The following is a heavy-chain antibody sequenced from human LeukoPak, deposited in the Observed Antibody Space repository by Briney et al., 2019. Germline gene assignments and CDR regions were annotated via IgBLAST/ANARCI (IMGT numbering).Heavy chain of an antibody. CDR1: GGSISSYY. Sequence: PSETLSLTCTVSGGSISSYYWSWIRQPPGKGLEWIGYIYYSGSTTYNPSLKSRVTISVDTSKNQFSLKLNSVTAADTAVYYCARGGGGSYYGFDYWGQGTLVTVSS. V-gene: IGHV4-59*01. CDR2: IYYSGST. J-gene: IGHJ4*02. CDR3: ARGGGGSYYGFDY. D-gene: IGHD1-26*01.